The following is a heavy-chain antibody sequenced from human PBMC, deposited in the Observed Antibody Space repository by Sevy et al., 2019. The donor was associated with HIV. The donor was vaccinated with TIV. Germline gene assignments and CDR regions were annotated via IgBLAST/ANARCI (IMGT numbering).Heavy chain of an antibody. J-gene: IGHJ4*02. Sequence: GGSLRLSCAASGFTFGTYWMSWVRQAPGKGLEWVDNINQDGSEKYYVDSVKGRFTISRDNAKNSLYLQMNSLRVEDTAVYYCARGNIPAGYWGQGTLVTVSS. V-gene: IGHV3-7*04. CDR2: INQDGSEK. CDR1: GFTFGTYW. CDR3: ARGNIPAGY.